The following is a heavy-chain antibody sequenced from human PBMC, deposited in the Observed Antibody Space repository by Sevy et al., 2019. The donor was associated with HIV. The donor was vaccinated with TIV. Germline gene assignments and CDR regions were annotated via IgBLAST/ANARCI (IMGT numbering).Heavy chain of an antibody. V-gene: IGHV4-59*01. D-gene: IGHD6-13*01. J-gene: IGHJ4*02. Sequence: QSQTLSLTCTVSGGSISSYYWSWIRQPPGKGLEWIGYIYYSGSTNYNPSLKSRVTISVDTSKSQFSLKLSSVTAADTAVYYCARERQLVLDYWGQGTLVTVSS. CDR3: ARERQLVLDY. CDR1: GGSISSYY. CDR2: IYYSGST.